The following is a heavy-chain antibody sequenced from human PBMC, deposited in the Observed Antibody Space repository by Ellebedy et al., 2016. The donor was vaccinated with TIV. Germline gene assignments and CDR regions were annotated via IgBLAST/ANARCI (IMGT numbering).Heavy chain of an antibody. Sequence: GESLKISCAASGFPFSSFEFNWVRQSPGKGLEWVSYISSSGTTKYYAASVKRRFTISRDNAKNSLYLQMNSLRAEDTAVYYCAAAHYYFYGKDVWGQGTSVTVSS. CDR3: AAAHYYFYGKDV. CDR2: ISSSGTTK. CDR1: GFPFSSFE. D-gene: IGHD2-15*01. J-gene: IGHJ6*02. V-gene: IGHV3-48*03.